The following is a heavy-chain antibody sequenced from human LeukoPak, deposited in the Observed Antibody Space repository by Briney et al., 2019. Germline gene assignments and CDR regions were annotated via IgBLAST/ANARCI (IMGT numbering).Heavy chain of an antibody. V-gene: IGHV4-4*07. Sequence: SETLSLTCTVSGGSISSYYWSWIRQPAGKGLEWIGRIYTSGSTNYNPSLKSRVTMSVDTSKNQFSLKLSSVTAADTAVYYCVRGPAAAGPYYYYGMDVWGQGTTVTVSS. CDR1: GGSISSYY. J-gene: IGHJ6*02. D-gene: IGHD6-13*01. CDR3: VRGPAAAGPYYYYGMDV. CDR2: IYTSGST.